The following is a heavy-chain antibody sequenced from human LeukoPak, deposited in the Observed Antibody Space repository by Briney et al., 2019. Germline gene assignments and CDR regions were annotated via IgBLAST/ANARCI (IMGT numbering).Heavy chain of an antibody. CDR1: GFTFSFYW. J-gene: IGHJ4*02. Sequence: GGSLRLSCASSGFTFSFYWMRWVRQAPGKGLVWVSRINNDGRSTSYAGSVKGRFTISRDNAKNTLYLQMNSLRAEDTAVYYCARDNEYCTGGTCRLDYWGQGALVTVSS. CDR3: ARDNEYCTGGTCRLDY. D-gene: IGHD2-15*01. CDR2: INNDGRST. V-gene: IGHV3-74*01.